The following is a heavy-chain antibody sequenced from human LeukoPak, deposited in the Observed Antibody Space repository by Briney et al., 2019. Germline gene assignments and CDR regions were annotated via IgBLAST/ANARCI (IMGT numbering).Heavy chain of an antibody. J-gene: IGHJ3*02. CDR3: AKDQAFGVVIHAFDI. V-gene: IGHV3-23*01. CDR1: GFTFSSYA. D-gene: IGHD3-3*01. Sequence: GGCLRLSCAASGFTFSSYAMSWVRQAPGKGLEWVSAISGSGGSTYYADSVKGRFTISRDNSKNTLYLQMNSLRAEDTAVYYCAKDQAFGVVIHAFDIWGQGTMVTVSS. CDR2: ISGSGGST.